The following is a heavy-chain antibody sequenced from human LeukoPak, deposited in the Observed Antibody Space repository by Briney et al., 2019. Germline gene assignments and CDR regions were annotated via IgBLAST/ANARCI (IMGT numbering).Heavy chain of an antibody. CDR2: INPSGDNT. V-gene: IGHV1-46*01. J-gene: IGHJ5*02. CDR3: ARDNSLRDTAWWFDP. CDR1: GGTFSSYA. D-gene: IGHD5-24*01. Sequence: GASVKVSCKASGGTFSSYAISWVRQAPGQGLEWIGIINPSGDNTWYAQKFQGRVTMTRDMATSTDYLEVSSLRSEDTAVYYCARDNSLRDTAWWFDPWGQGTLVTVSS.